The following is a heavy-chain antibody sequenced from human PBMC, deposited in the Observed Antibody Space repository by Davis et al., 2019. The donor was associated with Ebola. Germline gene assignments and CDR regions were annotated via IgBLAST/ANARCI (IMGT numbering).Heavy chain of an antibody. Sequence: GESLKISCAASGFTFSSYWMSWVRQAPGKGLEWVANIKQDGSEKYYVDSVKGRITISRDNAKNSLYLKMNSLRAEDTAVYYCARGPPEDVVVVVVAADYWGQGTLVTVSS. D-gene: IGHD2-15*01. CDR1: GFTFSSYW. CDR2: IKQDGSEK. V-gene: IGHV3-7*01. CDR3: ARGPPEDVVVVVVAADY. J-gene: IGHJ4*02.